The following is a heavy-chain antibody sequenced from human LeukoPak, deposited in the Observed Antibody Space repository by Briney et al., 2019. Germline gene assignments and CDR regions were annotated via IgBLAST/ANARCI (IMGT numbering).Heavy chain of an antibody. J-gene: IGHJ3*02. CDR1: GRSIGSSRYY. Sequence: SETLSLTCTVSGRSIGSSRYYWGWIRQPPGKVLEWFGSIYYSGSTYYNPYLNSRVTISVDTSKNQFSMKLSSVTAADTAVFYCARHGQNWGLRMEAFDIWGQGTMVTVSS. V-gene: IGHV4-39*01. CDR3: ARHGQNWGLRMEAFDI. D-gene: IGHD7-27*01. CDR2: IYYSGST.